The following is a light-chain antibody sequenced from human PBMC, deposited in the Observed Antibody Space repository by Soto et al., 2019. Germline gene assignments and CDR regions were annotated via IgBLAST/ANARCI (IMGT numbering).Light chain of an antibody. CDR2: EVN. CDR3: SSYTSSSTLL. J-gene: IGLJ2*01. Sequence: QSVLTRPPSVSGSPGQSVTISCTGTSSDVGTYNRVSWYQEPPGTAPKLMIYEVNNRPSGVPDRFSGSKSGNTASLTISGLQAEDEADYYCSSYTSSSTLLFGGGTKLTVL. CDR1: SSDVGTYNR. V-gene: IGLV2-18*02.